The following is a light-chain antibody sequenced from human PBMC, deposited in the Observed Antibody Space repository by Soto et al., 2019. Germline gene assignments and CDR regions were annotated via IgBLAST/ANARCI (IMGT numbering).Light chain of an antibody. J-gene: IGLJ1*01. CDR3: TSFTSGSPPYV. CDR2: DVK. CDR1: NNDVGAYNY. Sequence: QSVLAQPASVSGSPGQSITISCAGTNNDVGAYNYVSWYQQLPGKAPKLLIYDVKYRPSGVSSRFSGSRSGNTASLTISGLQTEDEADYYCTSFTSGSPPYVLGTGTKVTV. V-gene: IGLV2-14*03.